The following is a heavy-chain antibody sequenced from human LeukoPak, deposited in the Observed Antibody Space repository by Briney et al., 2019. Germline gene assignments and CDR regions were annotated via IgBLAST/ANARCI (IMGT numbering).Heavy chain of an antibody. V-gene: IGHV4-38-2*02. CDR2: IYHSGST. Sequence: SETLSLTCTVSGYSISSGYYWGWIRQPPGKGLEWIGSIYHSGSTYYNPSLKSRATISVDTSKNQFSLKLSSVTAADTAVYYCARFITGTTSDAFDIWGQGTMVTVSS. J-gene: IGHJ3*02. CDR1: GYSISSGYY. D-gene: IGHD1-7*01. CDR3: ARFITGTTSDAFDI.